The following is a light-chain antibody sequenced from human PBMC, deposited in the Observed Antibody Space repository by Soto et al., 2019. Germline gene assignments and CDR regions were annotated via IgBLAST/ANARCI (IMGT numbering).Light chain of an antibody. CDR2: EVS. CDR1: SSDVGGYNY. CDR3: SSYAGSILYV. V-gene: IGLV2-8*01. J-gene: IGLJ1*01. Sequence: QSALTQPPSASGSPGQSVTISCTGTSSDVGGYNYVSWYQQHPGKAPKLMIYEVSKRPSGVPDRFSGSKSGNTASLTVSGLQAEGEADYYCSSYAGSILYVFGTGTKVTVL.